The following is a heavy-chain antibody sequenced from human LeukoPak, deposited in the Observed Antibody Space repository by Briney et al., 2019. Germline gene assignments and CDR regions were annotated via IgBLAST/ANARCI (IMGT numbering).Heavy chain of an antibody. Sequence: GGNLRFYCAASGFTFSSNPMNWVRQAPGKGLEYVSAISSNGGSTYYANSGKGRFSISSDNSKNTVYLQMGSLRAEDMAVYYCARGLYYYILAPRSVAFDIWGQGTMVTVSS. D-gene: IGHD3-9*01. CDR3: ARGLYYYILAPRSVAFDI. V-gene: IGHV3-64*01. CDR2: ISSNGGST. J-gene: IGHJ3*02. CDR1: GFTFSSNP.